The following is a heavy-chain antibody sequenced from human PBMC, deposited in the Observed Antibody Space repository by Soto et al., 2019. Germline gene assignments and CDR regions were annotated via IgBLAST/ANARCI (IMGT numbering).Heavy chain of an antibody. CDR1: GYSFTSYW. CDR3: ARPPTYYYDSSGYSDY. J-gene: IGHJ4*02. CDR2: IYPGDSDT. D-gene: IGHD3-22*01. V-gene: IGHV5-51*01. Sequence: GESLKISCKGSGYSFTSYWIGWVRQMPGKGLEWMGIIYPGDSDTRYSPSFQGQVTTSADKSISTAYLQWSSLKASDTAMYYCARPPTYYYDSSGYSDYWGQGTLVTVSS.